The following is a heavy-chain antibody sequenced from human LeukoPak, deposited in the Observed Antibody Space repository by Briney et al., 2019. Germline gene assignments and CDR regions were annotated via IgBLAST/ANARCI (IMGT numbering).Heavy chain of an antibody. D-gene: IGHD3-22*01. Sequence: PGGSLRLSCAASGFTFSSYWMHWVRQAPGKGLVWVSRVNSDGSSTGYADSVKGRFTISRDNAKNTLYLQLNSLRAEDTALYYCARETSGFSDYWGQGTLVTVLS. J-gene: IGHJ4*02. CDR2: VNSDGSST. CDR3: ARETSGFSDY. CDR1: GFTFSSYW. V-gene: IGHV3-74*01.